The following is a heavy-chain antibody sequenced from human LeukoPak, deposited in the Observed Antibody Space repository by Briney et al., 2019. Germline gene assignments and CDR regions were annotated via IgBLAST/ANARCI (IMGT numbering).Heavy chain of an antibody. J-gene: IGHJ4*02. CDR2: IIPIFGTA. Sequence: SVKVSCKASGGTFSSYAISWVRQAPGQGLEWMGGIIPIFGTANYAQKFQGRVTITADESTSTAYMELSSLRSADTAVYYCASIAARLTSYYFDYWGQGTLVTVSS. CDR1: GGTFSSYA. D-gene: IGHD6-6*01. V-gene: IGHV1-69*01. CDR3: ASIAARLTSYYFDY.